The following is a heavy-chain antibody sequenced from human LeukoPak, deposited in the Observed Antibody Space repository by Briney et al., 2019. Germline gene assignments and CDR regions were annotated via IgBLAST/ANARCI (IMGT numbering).Heavy chain of an antibody. J-gene: IGHJ4*02. CDR1: GFTFSSYA. CDR3: AKSAYYDSSGYPSY. CDR2: ISGSGGST. Sequence: GGSLRLSCAASGFTFSSYAMSWVRQAPGKGLEWVSAISGSGGSTYYADSVKGRSTISRDNSKNTLYLQMNSLRAEDTAVYYCAKSAYYDSSGYPSYWGQGTLVTVSS. V-gene: IGHV3-23*01. D-gene: IGHD3-22*01.